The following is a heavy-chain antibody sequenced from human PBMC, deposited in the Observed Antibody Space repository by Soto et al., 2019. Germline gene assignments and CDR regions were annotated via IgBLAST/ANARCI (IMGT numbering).Heavy chain of an antibody. V-gene: IGHV1-46*01. CDR1: GYTFTSYY. J-gene: IGHJ3*02. CDR2: INPSGGST. CDR3: ASHYYDILTGYFDAFDI. Sequence: ASVKVYCKASGYTFTSYYMHWVRQAPGQGLEWMGIINPSGGSTSYAQKFQGRVTMTRDTSTSTVYMELSSLRSEDTAVYYCASHYYDILTGYFDAFDIWGQGTMVTVSS. D-gene: IGHD3-9*01.